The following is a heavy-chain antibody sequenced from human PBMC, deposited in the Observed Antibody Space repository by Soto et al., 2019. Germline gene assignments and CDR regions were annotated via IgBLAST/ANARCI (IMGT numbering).Heavy chain of an antibody. CDR2: IYYSGTT. Sequence: SETLSLTCTVSGDSISSSTYYWGWIRQPPGKGLEWIGDIYYSGTTHYNPSLKSRVTISIDTSKNQFSLHLHSVTAADTAVYYCARLKGAFSITTYNWFDPWGQGTPVTVSS. CDR1: GDSISSSTYY. CDR3: ARLKGAFSITTYNWFDP. D-gene: IGHD3-22*01. J-gene: IGHJ5*02. V-gene: IGHV4-39*01.